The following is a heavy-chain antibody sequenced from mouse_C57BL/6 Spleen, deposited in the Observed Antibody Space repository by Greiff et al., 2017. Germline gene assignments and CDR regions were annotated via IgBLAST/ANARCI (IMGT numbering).Heavy chain of an antibody. D-gene: IGHD3-2*02. CDR2: ISDGGSYT. Sequence: DVQLQESGGGLVKPGGSLKLSCAASGFTFSSYAMSWVRQTPEKRLEWVATISDGGSYTYYPDNVKGRFTISRDNAKNNLYLQLSHLKSEDTAMYYCARAQATFDYWGQGTTLTVSS. J-gene: IGHJ2*01. CDR1: GFTFSSYA. CDR3: ARAQATFDY. V-gene: IGHV5-4*01.